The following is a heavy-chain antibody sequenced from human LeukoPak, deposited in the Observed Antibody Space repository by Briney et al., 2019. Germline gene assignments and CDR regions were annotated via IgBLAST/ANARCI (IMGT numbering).Heavy chain of an antibody. Sequence: TSETLSLTCTVSGGSISSSSYYWGWIRQPPRKGLEWIGSIFYSGSTYYNPSLESRVTISVDTSKNQFSLKLSSVTAADTAVYYCARQFYYDSGGSHYWGQGTLVTVSS. J-gene: IGHJ4*02. CDR3: ARQFYYDSGGSHY. CDR2: IFYSGST. CDR1: GGSISSSSYY. D-gene: IGHD3-22*01. V-gene: IGHV4-39*01.